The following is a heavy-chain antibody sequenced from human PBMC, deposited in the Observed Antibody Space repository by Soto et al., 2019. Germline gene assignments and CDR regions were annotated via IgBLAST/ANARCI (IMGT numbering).Heavy chain of an antibody. CDR1: GFTFSSYS. Sequence: EVHLVESGGGLVKPGGSLRLSCAASGFTFSSYSMSWVRQAPGKGLEWVSSISRSGRTTYYADSVKGQFTISRDNARDSLFLQMDSLRGEDTAVYYCAARSCSDGVCPFDYWGRGTQFTVSS. CDR2: ISRSGRTT. CDR3: AARSCSDGVCPFDY. J-gene: IGHJ4*02. D-gene: IGHD2-8*01. V-gene: IGHV3-21*01.